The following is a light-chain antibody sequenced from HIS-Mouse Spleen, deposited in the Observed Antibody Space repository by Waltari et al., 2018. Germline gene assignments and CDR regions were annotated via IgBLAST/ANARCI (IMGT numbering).Light chain of an antibody. CDR3: QAWDSSTDVV. J-gene: IGLJ2*01. CDR2: QDS. Sequence: SYELTQPPSVSVSPGQTASITCSGEKLGDKYARWYQQKPGQSPVLVIYQDSKRPSGIPERFSGSNSGNTATLTISGTQAMDEADYYCQAWDSSTDVVFGGGTKLTVL. CDR1: KLGDKY. V-gene: IGLV3-1*01.